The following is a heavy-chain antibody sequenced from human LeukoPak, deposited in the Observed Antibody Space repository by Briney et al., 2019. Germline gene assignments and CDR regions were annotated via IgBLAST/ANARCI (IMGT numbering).Heavy chain of an antibody. V-gene: IGHV3-66*01. Sequence: PGGSLRLSCAASGFMVSNNYMSWVRQAPGRLEWLSVTYSGETQYADSVKGRFTISRDDSKNTLYLQMNSLRAEDTAVYYCAKKRYDSSGRLGYILHWGQGTLVTVSS. CDR3: AKKRYDSSGRLGYILH. D-gene: IGHD3-22*01. CDR2: TYSGET. J-gene: IGHJ1*01. CDR1: GFMVSNNY.